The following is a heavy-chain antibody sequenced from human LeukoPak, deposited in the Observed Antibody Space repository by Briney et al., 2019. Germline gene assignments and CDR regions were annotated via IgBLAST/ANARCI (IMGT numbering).Heavy chain of an antibody. D-gene: IGHD1-26*01. CDR1: RFTFSSYW. Sequence: GWSHRLSCATSRFTFSSYWMHWVRQAPGKGLPCVSRINNDGSSTNYADSVKGRFTTSRDNAKNTLYLQMNRLRAEDTAVYYCARDWDTDGMDVWGQGTTVTVSS. CDR2: INNDGSST. CDR3: ARDWDTDGMDV. V-gene: IGHV3-74*01. J-gene: IGHJ6*02.